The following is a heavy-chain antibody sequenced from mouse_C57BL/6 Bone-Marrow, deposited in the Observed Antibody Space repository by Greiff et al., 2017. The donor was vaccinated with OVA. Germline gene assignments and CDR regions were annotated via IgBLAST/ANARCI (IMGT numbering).Heavy chain of an antibody. CDR3: AILGFDGYYVFAY. CDR2: IYPRSGNT. Sequence: QVQLQQSGAELARPGASVKLSCKASGYTFTSYGISWVKQRTGQGLEWIGEIYPRSGNTYYNEKFKGKATVTADKSSSTAYMELRSLTSEDSAVYFCAILGFDGYYVFAYWGQGTLVTVSA. CDR1: GYTFTSYG. V-gene: IGHV1-81*01. J-gene: IGHJ3*01. D-gene: IGHD2-3*01.